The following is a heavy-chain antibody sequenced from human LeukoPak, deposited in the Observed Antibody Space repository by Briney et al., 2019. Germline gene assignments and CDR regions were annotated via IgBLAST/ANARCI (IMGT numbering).Heavy chain of an antibody. J-gene: IGHJ5*02. Sequence: PSQTLSLTCAVSGGSNSSGGYSWSWIRQPPGKGLEWIGYIYHSGSTYYNPSLKSRVTISVDRSKNQFSLKLSSVTAADTAVYYCASSLWGAAAGHNWFDPWGQGTLVTVSS. CDR3: ASSLWGAAAGHNWFDP. V-gene: IGHV4-30-2*01. D-gene: IGHD6-13*01. CDR1: GGSNSSGGYS. CDR2: IYHSGST.